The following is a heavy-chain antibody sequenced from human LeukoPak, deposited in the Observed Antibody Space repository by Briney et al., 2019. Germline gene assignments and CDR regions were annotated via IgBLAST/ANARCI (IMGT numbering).Heavy chain of an antibody. CDR1: GFSFSNYD. CDR2: ISDSGRYI. J-gene: IGHJ5*02. CDR3: AGKLPGGAYYFDL. V-gene: IGHV3-23*01. Sequence: GGSLRLSCAASGFSFSNYDMTWVRQAPGKGLEWVSSISDSGRYIFRADALVGRFTIYRDNSENTLYLQMNSLRAEDTATYFCAGKLPGGAYYFDLWGQGILVAVSS. D-gene: IGHD3-22*01.